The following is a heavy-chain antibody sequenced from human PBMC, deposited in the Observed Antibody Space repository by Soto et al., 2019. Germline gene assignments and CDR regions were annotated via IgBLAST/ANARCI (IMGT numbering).Heavy chain of an antibody. J-gene: IGHJ5*02. D-gene: IGHD3-10*01. CDR2: IYYSGST. Sequence: SETLSLTCTVSGGSISSYYWSWIRQPPGKGLEWIGYIYYSGSTNYNPSLKSRVTISVDTSKNQFSLKLSSVTAADTAVYYCARGSWFGLEGYWFDPWGQGTLVTVSS. CDR1: GGSISSYY. CDR3: ARGSWFGLEGYWFDP. V-gene: IGHV4-59*01.